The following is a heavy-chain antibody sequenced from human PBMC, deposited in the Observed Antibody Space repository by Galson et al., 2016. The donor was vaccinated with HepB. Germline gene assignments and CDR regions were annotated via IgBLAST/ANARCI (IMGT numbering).Heavy chain of an antibody. V-gene: IGHV1-18*01. J-gene: IGHJ4*02. Sequence: SVKVSCKASGYTFISYSISWVRQAPGQGLEWMGRISGFGEKINYAENFQGRLTMTTDPSTSTAYMELRGLISDDTAMYYCARGPSVPLSGDYWGQGTLVTVSS. D-gene: IGHD2-2*01. CDR2: ISGFGEKI. CDR3: ARGPSVPLSGDY. CDR1: GYTFISYS.